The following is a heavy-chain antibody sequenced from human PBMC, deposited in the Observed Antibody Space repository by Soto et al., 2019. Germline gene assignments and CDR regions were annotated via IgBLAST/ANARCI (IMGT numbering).Heavy chain of an antibody. J-gene: IGHJ4*02. D-gene: IGHD3-22*01. CDR1: GFTFSGSA. CDR3: AKNRDGYYYSYFDY. Sequence: PGGSLRLSCAASGFTFSGSALSWVRQAPGKGLEWVSAISGSGASTYYADSVKGRFTISRDNSKNTLYLQMNSLRADDTAVYYCAKNRDGYYYSYFDYWGQGTLVTVSS. V-gene: IGHV3-23*01. CDR2: ISGSGAST.